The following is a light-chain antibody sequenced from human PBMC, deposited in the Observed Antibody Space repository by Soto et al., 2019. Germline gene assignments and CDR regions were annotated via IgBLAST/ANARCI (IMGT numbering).Light chain of an antibody. CDR1: SSNIGSNT. J-gene: IGLJ2*01. CDR2: TNN. V-gene: IGLV1-44*01. Sequence: QSVLTQPPSASGTPGQRVTISCSGSSSNIGSNTVSWYQQLPGTAPKLLMYTNNQRPSGVPDRFSGSKSGTSASLVISGLQSEDEADYYCAAWDDSLHGPVFGGGTKLTVL. CDR3: AAWDDSLHGPV.